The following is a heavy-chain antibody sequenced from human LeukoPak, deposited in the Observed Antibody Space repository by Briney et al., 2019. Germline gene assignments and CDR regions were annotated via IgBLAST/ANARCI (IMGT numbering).Heavy chain of an antibody. V-gene: IGHV3-66*02. D-gene: IGHD1-1*01. J-gene: IGHJ5*02. Sequence: PGGSLRLSCAASGFTVNSYYMSWVRQAPGKGPEWVSVIYSGGSTYYADSVKGRFTISRDNSKNTLYLQMNSLRTEDTAVYYCPSGSTGTNKLFAPGAQGTLVTVSS. CDR1: GFTVNSYY. CDR2: IYSGGST. CDR3: PSGSTGTNKLFAP.